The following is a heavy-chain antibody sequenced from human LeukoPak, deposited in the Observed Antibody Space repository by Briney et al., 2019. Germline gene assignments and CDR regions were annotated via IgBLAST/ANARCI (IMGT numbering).Heavy chain of an antibody. Sequence: ASVRVSCKASGYIFTYHFFHWVRQAPGQGLEWMGWIRPTDGATKVAQKFQGRVTLTRDTSISTVYMEMSGLRFDDTAMYYCARGRYRYSYDYWGQGTLVTVSS. V-gene: IGHV1-2*02. CDR3: ARGRYRYSYDY. CDR1: GYIFTYHF. D-gene: IGHD1-26*01. CDR2: IRPTDGAT. J-gene: IGHJ4*02.